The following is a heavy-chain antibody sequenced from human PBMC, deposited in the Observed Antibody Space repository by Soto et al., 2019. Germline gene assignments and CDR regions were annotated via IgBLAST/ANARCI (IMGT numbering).Heavy chain of an antibody. J-gene: IGHJ6*03. CDR3: AKDLDGCSRTECPEKYYYYMDV. D-gene: IGHD2-2*01. V-gene: IGHV3-30*18. Sequence: PGGSLRLSCAASGFSAASGLSFSNYAMHWVRQAPGKELEWVAVIAYDGSNKYYADSVKGRFTISRDQSKSTLYLQMSSLRVEDTAVYYCAKDLDGCSRTECPEKYYYYMDVWGKGTTVTVSS. CDR1: SGFSAASGLSFSNYA. CDR2: IAYDGSNK.